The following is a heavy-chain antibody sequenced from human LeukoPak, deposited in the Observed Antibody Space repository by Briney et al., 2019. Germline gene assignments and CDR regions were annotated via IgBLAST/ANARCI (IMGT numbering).Heavy chain of an antibody. CDR2: ISSSSSYI. CDR3: ARDGSATDAFDI. D-gene: IGHD1-26*01. CDR1: GFTFSSYS. V-gene: IGHV3-21*01. J-gene: IGHJ3*02. Sequence: GGSLRLSCAASGFTFSSYSMNWVRQAPGKGLEWVSSISSSSSYIYYADSVKGRFTISRDNAKNSLYLQMNSLRAEDTAVYYCARDGSATDAFDIWGQGTMVTVSP.